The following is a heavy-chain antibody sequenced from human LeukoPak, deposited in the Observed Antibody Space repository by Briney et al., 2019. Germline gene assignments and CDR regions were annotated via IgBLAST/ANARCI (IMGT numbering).Heavy chain of an antibody. V-gene: IGHV4-38-2*02. J-gene: IGHJ4*02. CDR3: ARDIAYYYGSGSLVND. D-gene: IGHD3-10*01. CDR1: GYSISSGYY. CDR2: IYHSGST. Sequence: SETLSLTCTVSGYSISSGYYWGWIRQPPGKGLEWIGSIYHSGSTYYNPSLKSRVTISVDTSKNQFSLKLSSVTAADTAVYYCARDIAYYYGSGSLVNDWGQGTLVTVSS.